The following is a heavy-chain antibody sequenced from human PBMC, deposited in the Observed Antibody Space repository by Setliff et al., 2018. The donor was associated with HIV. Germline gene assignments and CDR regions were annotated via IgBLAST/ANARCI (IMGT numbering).Heavy chain of an antibody. CDR3: VRDTEVSSSWSFDY. Sequence: GGSLRLSCAVSGFTFSRYAMSWVRQAPGKGLEWVSGISSTGGTTYYADSVKGRFTISRDNSKNTIFLQMNGLRGDDTAIYYCVRDTEVSSSWSFDYWGQGTLVTVSS. CDR1: GFTFSRYA. J-gene: IGHJ4*02. CDR2: ISSTGGTT. D-gene: IGHD6-13*01. V-gene: IGHV3-23*01.